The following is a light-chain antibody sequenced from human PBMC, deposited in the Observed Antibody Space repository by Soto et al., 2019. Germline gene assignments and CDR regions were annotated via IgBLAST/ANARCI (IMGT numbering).Light chain of an antibody. J-gene: IGLJ2*01. CDR3: AAWDDSLDGLVV. Sequence: QSALTQPPSASGTPGQRVTISCSGSGSNIGSNTVNWYQQFPGTAPKLLIYSNNQRPSGVPDRFSGSKSRTSASLAISGLQSEDEAEYYCAAWDDSLDGLVVFGGGTKLTVI. CDR2: SNN. V-gene: IGLV1-44*01. CDR1: GSNIGSNT.